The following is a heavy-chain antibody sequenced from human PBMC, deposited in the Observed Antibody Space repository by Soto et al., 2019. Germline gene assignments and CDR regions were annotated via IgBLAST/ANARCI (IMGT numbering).Heavy chain of an antibody. CDR1: GFTFSSYS. Sequence: GGSLRLSCAASGFTFSSYSMNWVRQAPGKGLEWVSSLSSRSSFMQYADSVKGRFTISRDNAKNSLYLQMNSLRDEDSAVYYCARDPEGYYYDGNLVTEYFDYWGQGTLVTVSS. CDR3: ARDPEGYYYDGNLVTEYFDY. CDR2: LSSRSSFM. D-gene: IGHD3-22*01. J-gene: IGHJ4*02. V-gene: IGHV3-21*01.